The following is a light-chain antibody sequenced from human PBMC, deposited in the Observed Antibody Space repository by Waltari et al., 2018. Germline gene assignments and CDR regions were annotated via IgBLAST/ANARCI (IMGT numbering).Light chain of an antibody. J-gene: IGKJ2*01. V-gene: IGKV1-39*01. CDR1: QTINTY. CDR3: LQSYTTPS. CDR2: AAS. Sequence: DIQMTQSPSSLSASVGDRVTTTCRASQTINTYIHWYQQKPGKAPKLLIYAASSLRSGVPSRFSGSGSGTDFTLTISSLQPEDFATYYCLQSYTTPSFGLGTKVEI.